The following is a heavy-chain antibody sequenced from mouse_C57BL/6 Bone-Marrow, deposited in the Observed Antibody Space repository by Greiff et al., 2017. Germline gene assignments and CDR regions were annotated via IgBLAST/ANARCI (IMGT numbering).Heavy chain of an antibody. CDR3: ARWGLVRMFFFAY. D-gene: IGHD2-14*01. CDR2: IDPSDSET. Sequence: QVQLQQPGAELVRPGSSVKLSCKASGYTFTSSWMHWVKQRPIQGLEWIGNIDPSDSETHYNQKFKDQATLTVDKSSSTAYMQRRSLTSEDSAVYYCARWGLVRMFFFAYWGQGTLVTVSA. CDR1: GYTFTSSW. J-gene: IGHJ3*01. V-gene: IGHV1-52*01.